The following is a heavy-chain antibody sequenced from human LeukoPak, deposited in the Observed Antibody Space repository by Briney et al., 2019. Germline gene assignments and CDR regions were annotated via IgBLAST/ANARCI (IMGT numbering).Heavy chain of an antibody. V-gene: IGHV4-34*01. Sequence: SETLSLTCAVYGGSFSGYYWSWIRQPPGKGLEWIGEINHSGSTNYNPSLKSRVTISVDTSKNQFSLKLSSVTAADTAVYYCATPELLWFGEGAFDIWGQGTMVTVSS. D-gene: IGHD3-10*01. CDR1: GGSFSGYY. CDR3: ATPELLWFGEGAFDI. CDR2: INHSGST. J-gene: IGHJ3*02.